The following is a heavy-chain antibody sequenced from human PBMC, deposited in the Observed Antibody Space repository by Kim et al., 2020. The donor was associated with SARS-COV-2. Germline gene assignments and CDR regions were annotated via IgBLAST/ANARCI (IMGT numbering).Heavy chain of an antibody. V-gene: IGHV4-30-2*01. Sequence: SETLSLTCAVSGGSISSGGYSWSWIRQPPGKGLEWIGYIYHSGSTYYNPSLKSRVTISVDRSKNQFSLKLSSVTAADTAMYYCARVDEAAAGTSWAFDYWGQGTLVTVSS. CDR3: ARVDEAAAGTSWAFDY. CDR1: GGSISSGGYS. J-gene: IGHJ4*02. D-gene: IGHD6-13*01. CDR2: IYHSGST.